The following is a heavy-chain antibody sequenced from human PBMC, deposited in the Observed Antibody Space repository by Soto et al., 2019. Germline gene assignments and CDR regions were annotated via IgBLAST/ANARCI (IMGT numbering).Heavy chain of an antibody. CDR1: GGSISSSSYY. CDR3: ARRRYSGYVVSAYNRFDP. D-gene: IGHD5-12*01. V-gene: IGHV4-39*01. CDR2: IYYSGST. Sequence: SETLSLTCTVSGGSISSSSYYWGWIRQPPGKGLEWIGSIYYSGSTYYNPSLKSRVTISVDTSKNQFSLKLSSVTAADTAVYYCARRRYSGYVVSAYNRFDPWGQGTLVTVSS. J-gene: IGHJ5*02.